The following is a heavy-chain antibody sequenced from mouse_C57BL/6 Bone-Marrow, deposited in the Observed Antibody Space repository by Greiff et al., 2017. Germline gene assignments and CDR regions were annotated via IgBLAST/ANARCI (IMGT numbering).Heavy chain of an antibody. CDR1: GFTFSSYA. CDR3: ARVRFDY. CDR2: ISDGGSYT. J-gene: IGHJ2*01. Sequence: EVQLQESGGGLVKPGGSLKLSCAASGFTFSSYAMSWVRQTPEKRLEWVATISDGGSYTYYPDNVKGRFTISRDNAKNNLYLQMSHLKSEDTAMYYCARVRFDYWGQGTTLTVAS. V-gene: IGHV5-4*01.